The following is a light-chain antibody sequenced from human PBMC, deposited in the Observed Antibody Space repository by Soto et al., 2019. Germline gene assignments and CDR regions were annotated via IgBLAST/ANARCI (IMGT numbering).Light chain of an antibody. J-gene: IGKJ1*01. V-gene: IGKV3-11*01. Sequence: EIVLTQSPATLSLSPGERATLSCRASQSVSSNLAWHQQKPGQAPRVLIYDASKRATGIPSRFSGSGSGTDFTLTISSLGPEDFAVYYCQQRINWPRTFGQGTKVEIK. CDR3: QQRINWPRT. CDR1: QSVSSN. CDR2: DAS.